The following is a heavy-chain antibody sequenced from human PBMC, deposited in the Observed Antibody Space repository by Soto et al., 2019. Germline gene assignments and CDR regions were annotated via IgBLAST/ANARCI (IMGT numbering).Heavy chain of an antibody. CDR2: FDPEEGER. Sequence: QVRLLQSGADVKKPGASVKVSCKVSGDSVTELYMHWVRQAPGKGLEWMGGFDPEEGERIYAQNFQGRVVMTVDASTNSAYLEWRRLRSEDTAVYYCTTVNVWAQPYLDDWGQGTLVTVSS. CDR3: TTVNVWAQPYLDD. J-gene: IGHJ4*02. V-gene: IGHV1-24*01. CDR1: GDSVTELY. D-gene: IGHD1-26*01.